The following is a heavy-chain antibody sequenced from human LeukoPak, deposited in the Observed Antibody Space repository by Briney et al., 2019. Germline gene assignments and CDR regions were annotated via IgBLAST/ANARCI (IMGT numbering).Heavy chain of an antibody. J-gene: IGHJ4*02. Sequence: GGSLRLSCAASGFTVSSNYMSWVRQAPGKGLEWVSVIYSGGSTYYADSVKGRFTISRDNSKNTLYLQMNSLRAEDTAVYYCARDPDSSPLYYFDYWGQGTLVTVSS. V-gene: IGHV3-53*01. CDR2: IYSGGST. CDR1: GFTVSSNY. D-gene: IGHD6-13*01. CDR3: ARDPDSSPLYYFDY.